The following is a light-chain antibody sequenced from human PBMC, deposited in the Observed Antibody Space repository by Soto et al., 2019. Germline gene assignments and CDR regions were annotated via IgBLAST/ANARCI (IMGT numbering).Light chain of an antibody. Sequence: DIQMTQSPSTLSASVGDRVTITCRASQSISNWLAWYQQKPGKAPILLIYKASSLESGVPSRFSGSGSGTEFTLTISSLQPDDFATYYCQQYNGTFGQGTKVDIK. CDR3: QQYNGT. J-gene: IGKJ1*01. CDR1: QSISNW. CDR2: KAS. V-gene: IGKV1-5*03.